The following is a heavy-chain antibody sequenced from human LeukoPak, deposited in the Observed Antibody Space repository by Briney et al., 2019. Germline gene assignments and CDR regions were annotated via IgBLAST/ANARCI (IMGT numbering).Heavy chain of an antibody. J-gene: IGHJ4*02. D-gene: IGHD5-18*01. CDR2: VNPNSGNT. Sequence: ASVKVSCKASGYTFTNYDINWVRQATGQGLEWMGWVNPNSGNTGYAQRFQGRVTMTRNTSISTVYMELSSLRSEDTAVYYCAREETSRGYSYGYNYWGQGTPVTVSS. CDR3: AREETSRGYSYGYNY. CDR1: GYTFTNYD. V-gene: IGHV1-8*01.